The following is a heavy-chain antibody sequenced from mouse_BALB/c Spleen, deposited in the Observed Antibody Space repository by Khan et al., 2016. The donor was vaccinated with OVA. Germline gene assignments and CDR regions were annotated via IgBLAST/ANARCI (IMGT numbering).Heavy chain of an antibody. CDR1: GYSITSEYA. Sequence: EVKLLESGPGLVKPSQSLSLTCTVTGYSITSEYAWNWIRQFPGNKLEWMGYINYSGNTRFNPSLESRTSITRDTSKNQFFLQLNSVTTEDTATYYCARKDYYDYDPFPYWGQGTLVTVSA. D-gene: IGHD2-4*01. CDR3: ARKDYYDYDPFPY. CDR2: INYSGNT. J-gene: IGHJ3*01. V-gene: IGHV3-2*02.